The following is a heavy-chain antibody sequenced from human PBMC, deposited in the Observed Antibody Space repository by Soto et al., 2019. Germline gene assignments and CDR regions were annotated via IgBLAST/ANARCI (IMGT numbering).Heavy chain of an antibody. V-gene: IGHV4-39*07. Sequence: SETLSLTCTVSGGSISSSSYYWGWIRQPPGKGLEWIGSIYYSGSTYYNPSLKSRVTMSVDPSKNQFSLTLGSVTAADTAVYYCARLDSIKLSGLSYSYHYIGVWGKGTTVTVSS. CDR1: GGSISSSSYY. J-gene: IGHJ6*03. D-gene: IGHD5-12*01. CDR3: ARLDSIKLSGLSYSYHYIGV. CDR2: IYYSGST.